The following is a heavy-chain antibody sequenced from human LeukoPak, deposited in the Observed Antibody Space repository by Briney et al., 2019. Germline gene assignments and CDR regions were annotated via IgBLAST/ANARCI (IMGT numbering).Heavy chain of an antibody. CDR3: ARSNLVLRFLEWLFPFDY. CDR2: INPNSGGT. V-gene: IGHV1-2*06. CDR1: GYTFTGYY. Sequence: GASVKVSCKASGYTFTGYYMHRVRQAPGQGLEWMGRINPNSGGTNYAQKFQGRVTMTRDTSISTAYMELSRLRSDDTAVYYCARSNLVLRFLEWLFPFDYWGQGTLVTVSS. D-gene: IGHD3-3*01. J-gene: IGHJ4*02.